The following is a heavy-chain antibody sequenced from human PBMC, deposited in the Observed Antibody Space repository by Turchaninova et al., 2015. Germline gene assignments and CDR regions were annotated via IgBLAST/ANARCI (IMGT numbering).Heavy chain of an antibody. CDR3: ARHVTRSVFDY. J-gene: IGHJ4*02. Sequence: GPGLVSLGDPLYLTCTVSGGSFENKIDYRAGVGQPPGKGLEWIGGKDYRGNTYDNPSLKSRLTISVDTSKSQFSLNLNSVTASDTAVYFCARHVTRSVFDYWGQGALVTVSS. CDR1: GGSFENKIDY. CDR2: KDYRGNT. D-gene: IGHD2-21*02. V-gene: IGHV4-39*01.